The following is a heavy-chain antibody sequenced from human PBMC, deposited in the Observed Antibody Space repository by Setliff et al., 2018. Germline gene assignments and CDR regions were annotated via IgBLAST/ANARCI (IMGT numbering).Heavy chain of an antibody. D-gene: IGHD6-25*01. CDR1: GDSISSGNW. Sequence: SETLSLTCAVSGDSISSGNWWSWVRQPPEKGLEWIGEINHSGNTNYNPSLKSRVTISVDKSTNQFSLKLSSVTAADTAVYYCARHRRKRASHYYYYYYMDVWGKGTTVTVSS. CDR2: INHSGNT. V-gene: IGHV4-4*02. CDR3: ARHRRKRASHYYYYYYMDV. J-gene: IGHJ6*03.